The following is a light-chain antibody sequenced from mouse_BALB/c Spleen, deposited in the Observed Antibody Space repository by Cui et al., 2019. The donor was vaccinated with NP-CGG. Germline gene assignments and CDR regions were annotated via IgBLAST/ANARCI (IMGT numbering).Light chain of an antibody. J-gene: IGLJ1*01. CDR2: GTN. CDR1: TGAVTTNNY. V-gene: IGLV1*01. CDR3: ALWYSNHWV. Sequence: QAVVTQESALTKSPGETVTLTCRSSTGAVTTNNYANWVQEKPDHLFTGLIGGTNNRAPGVPARFSCSLIGDKAALTITGAQTEDEAIYFCALWYSNHWVFGGGTKLTVL.